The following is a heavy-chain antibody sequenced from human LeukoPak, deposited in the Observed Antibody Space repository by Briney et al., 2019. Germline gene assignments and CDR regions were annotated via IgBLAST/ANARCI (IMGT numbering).Heavy chain of an antibody. D-gene: IGHD2-2*01. Sequence: GGSLRLSCAASGFTFSSYSMNWVRQAPGKGLEWVSYISSSSSTIYYADSVKGRFTISRDNSKNTLYLQMNSLRAEDTAVYYCAKDAAGYCSSTSCLGAFDIWGQGTMVTVSS. CDR3: AKDAAGYCSSTSCLGAFDI. V-gene: IGHV3-48*01. CDR2: ISSSSSTI. CDR1: GFTFSSYS. J-gene: IGHJ3*02.